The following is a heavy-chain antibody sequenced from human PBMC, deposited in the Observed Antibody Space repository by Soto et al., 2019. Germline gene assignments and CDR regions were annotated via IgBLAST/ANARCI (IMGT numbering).Heavy chain of an antibody. J-gene: IGHJ6*02. CDR2: INHSGST. CDR3: ARESTVGGLRLGRTFADV. Sequence: SETLSLTCAVYGGSFSGYYWSWIRQPPGKGLEWIGEINHSGSTNYNPSLKSRVTISVDTSKNQFSLKLSSVTAADTAVYYCARESTVGGLRLGRTFADVWGQGTTVTVSS. V-gene: IGHV4-34*01. D-gene: IGHD3-16*01. CDR1: GGSFSGYY.